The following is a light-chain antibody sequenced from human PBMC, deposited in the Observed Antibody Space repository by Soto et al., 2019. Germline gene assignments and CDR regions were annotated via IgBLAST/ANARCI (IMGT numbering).Light chain of an antibody. CDR3: QQYGGSPIT. V-gene: IGKV3-20*01. J-gene: IGKJ5*01. Sequence: EIVLTQSPATLSLSPGERATLSCRASQSVSGCLAWYQQKAGQAPRLLSYGASGRATGIPDRFSGSGSGTDFTLTISRLEPEDFALYYCQQYGGSPITFGQGTRLEIK. CDR1: QSVSGC. CDR2: GAS.